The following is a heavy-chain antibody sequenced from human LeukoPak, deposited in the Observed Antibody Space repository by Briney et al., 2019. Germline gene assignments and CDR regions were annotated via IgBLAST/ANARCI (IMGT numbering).Heavy chain of an antibody. CDR1: GGSVSSYY. Sequence: SETLSLTCTVSGGSVSSYYWSWIRQPPGKGLEWIAYIYYSGSTKYNPSLKSRVTISLDRSKNQFSLKLRSVTAADTAVYYCASLQVHCGGDCYTRWFDPWGQGTLVTVSS. CDR3: ASLQVHCGGDCYTRWFDP. D-gene: IGHD2-21*02. CDR2: IYYSGST. V-gene: IGHV4-59*08. J-gene: IGHJ5*02.